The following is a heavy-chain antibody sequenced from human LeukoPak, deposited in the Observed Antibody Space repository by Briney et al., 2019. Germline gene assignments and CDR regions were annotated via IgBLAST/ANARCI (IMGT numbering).Heavy chain of an antibody. CDR2: INPNSGNT. CDR3: ARGGGSPGYYYYGMDV. CDR1: GYTFTGYY. V-gene: IGHV1-18*04. Sequence: ASVKVSCKASGYTFTGYYMHWVRQAPGQGLEWMGWINPNSGNTNYAQKLQGRVTMTTDTSTSTAYMELRSLRSDDTAVYYCARGGGSPGYYYYGMDVWGQGTTVTVSS. D-gene: IGHD4-23*01. J-gene: IGHJ6*02.